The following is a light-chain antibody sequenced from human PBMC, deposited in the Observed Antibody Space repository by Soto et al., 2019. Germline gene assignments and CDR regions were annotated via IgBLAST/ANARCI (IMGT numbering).Light chain of an antibody. V-gene: IGKV1-5*03. CDR1: QSISLW. CDR3: QHYKDYSWT. Sequence: DIHMTQSPATLSASVGDRVTITFRASQSISLWVAWYHQKPGRAPNLLIYKTSSLETGVPSRFSGSGSGTEFTLTISSLQPDDFATYYCQHYKDYSWTFGQGTKVEVK. CDR2: KTS. J-gene: IGKJ1*01.